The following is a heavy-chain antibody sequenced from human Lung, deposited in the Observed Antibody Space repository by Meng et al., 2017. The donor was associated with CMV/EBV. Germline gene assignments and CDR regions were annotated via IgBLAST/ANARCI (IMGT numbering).Heavy chain of an antibody. CDR2: MNPNSGNT. CDR3: ARGYCSGGSCPVFDP. CDR1: GYTFTSYD. D-gene: IGHD2-15*01. J-gene: IGHJ5*02. Sequence: LKKPGAAVTVSCKASGYTFTSYDINWVRQATGQGLEWMGWMNPNSGNTGYAQKFQGRVTMTRNTSISTAYMELSSLRSEDTAVYYCARGYCSGGSCPVFDPWGQGTLVTVSS. V-gene: IGHV1-8*01.